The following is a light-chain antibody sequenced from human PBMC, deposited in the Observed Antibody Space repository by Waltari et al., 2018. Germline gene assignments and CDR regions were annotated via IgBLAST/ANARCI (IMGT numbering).Light chain of an antibody. CDR3: QQSYSTPWT. Sequence: IQMTQSPSSLSASVGGRVTNTCRASQTINNYINWYQQKSGKAPKLLIYAASSLQSGVPSRFSGSGSGTDFTLTITSLQPEDFATYHCQQSYSTPWTFGQGTKVEIK. J-gene: IGKJ1*01. CDR2: AAS. CDR1: QTINNY. V-gene: IGKV1-39*01.